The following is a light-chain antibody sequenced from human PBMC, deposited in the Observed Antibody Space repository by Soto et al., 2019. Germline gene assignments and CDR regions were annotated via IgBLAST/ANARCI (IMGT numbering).Light chain of an antibody. CDR1: QSVSTF. CDR3: QQRGDWPPIT. Sequence: EIVLTQSPATLSLSPGEIAILSCRASQSVSTFLAWFQQKPGQPPRLLIYNASNRTTGIPARFSGSGSGTDFTLTISSLEPEDFAVYYCQQRGDWPPITFGQGTRLEIK. V-gene: IGKV3-11*01. J-gene: IGKJ5*01. CDR2: NAS.